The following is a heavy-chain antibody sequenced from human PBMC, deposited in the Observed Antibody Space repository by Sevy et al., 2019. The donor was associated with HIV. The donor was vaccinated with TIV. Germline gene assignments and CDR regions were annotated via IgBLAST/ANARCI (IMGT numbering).Heavy chain of an antibody. J-gene: IGHJ6*02. CDR3: ARALQHYYYALDV. CDR1: GDSISGYY. V-gene: IGHV4-59*01. Sequence: SVTLSLTCTVSGDSISGYYWSWIRQPPGKGLAWIGYIYYSGSTNYNSSLKSRVAISVDTSKNQFSLKLRSVTAADTAVYYCARALQHYYYALDVWGQGTVVPVSS. D-gene: IGHD2-2*01. CDR2: IYYSGST.